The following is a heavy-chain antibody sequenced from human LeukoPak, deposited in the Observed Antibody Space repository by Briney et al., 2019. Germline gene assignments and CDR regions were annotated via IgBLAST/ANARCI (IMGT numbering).Heavy chain of an antibody. Sequence: GGSLRLSCAASGFTFSNYNMNWVRQAPGKGLEWVSSISSSGSYIYYADSVKGRFTISRDNAKNSLYLHMNSLRAEDTAVYYCARAPYSSSYDYWGQGTLVTVSS. V-gene: IGHV3-21*01. J-gene: IGHJ4*02. CDR1: GFTFSNYN. D-gene: IGHD6-13*01. CDR2: ISSSGSYI. CDR3: ARAPYSSSYDY.